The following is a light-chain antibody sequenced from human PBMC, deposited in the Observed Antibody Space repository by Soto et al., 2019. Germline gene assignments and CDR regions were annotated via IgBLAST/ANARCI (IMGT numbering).Light chain of an antibody. V-gene: IGKV3-15*01. J-gene: IGKJ3*01. Sequence: EIVMTQSPATLSVSPGGRATLSCRASQSVSSNLAWYQQKPGQAPRLLIYGASTRATGIPARFSGSGSGTEFTLTISSLQSEDFAVYLCQQYNNWPSFTFGQGTKVDIK. CDR3: QQYNNWPSFT. CDR2: GAS. CDR1: QSVSSN.